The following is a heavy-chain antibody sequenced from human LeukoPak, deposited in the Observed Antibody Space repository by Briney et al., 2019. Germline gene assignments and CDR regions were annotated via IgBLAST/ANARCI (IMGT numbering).Heavy chain of an antibody. J-gene: IGHJ1*01. CDR2: ITPIGSI. CDR1: GGSFSAYY. V-gene: IGHV4-34*01. Sequence: SETLSLTCTVYGGSFSAYYESWIRQAPGKVLEWIGEITPIGSINYNPSLRSRVTVSLDTSKNQFSLKLSSVTAADTAVYYCARGGWYPESFQHWGQGALVTVSS. CDR3: ARGGWYPESFQH. D-gene: IGHD6-19*01.